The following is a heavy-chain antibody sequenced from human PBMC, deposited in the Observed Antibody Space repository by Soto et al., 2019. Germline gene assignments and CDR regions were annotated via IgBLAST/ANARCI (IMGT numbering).Heavy chain of an antibody. V-gene: IGHV2-5*02. J-gene: IGHJ6*02. CDR3: AHKGGRGAGMDV. CDR1: GFSVSTSGVG. CDR2: IYWDGAE. Sequence: QITLKESGPTLVKPTQTLTLTCTFSGFSVSTSGVGVAWIRQPPGKALEWLALIYWDGAERYSPFLQSRVTITKDTSKNQVVLTMTNMDPVDTATYYCAHKGGRGAGMDVWGQGTTVTVSS. D-gene: IGHD2-15*01.